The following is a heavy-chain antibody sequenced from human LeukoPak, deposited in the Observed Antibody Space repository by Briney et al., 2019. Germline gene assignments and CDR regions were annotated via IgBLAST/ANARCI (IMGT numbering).Heavy chain of an antibody. V-gene: IGHV4-59*01. J-gene: IGHJ6*03. CDR3: TRGSIAYYYMDV. CDR1: GGSISSYY. D-gene: IGHD3-22*01. Sequence: PSETLSLNCTVSGGSISSYYWSWIRQPPGKGLEWIGNIYYSGSTNYNTSLKSRVTISVDTSKNQSSLKLSSVTAADTAVYYCTRGSIAYYYMDVWGKGTTVTISS. CDR2: IYYSGST.